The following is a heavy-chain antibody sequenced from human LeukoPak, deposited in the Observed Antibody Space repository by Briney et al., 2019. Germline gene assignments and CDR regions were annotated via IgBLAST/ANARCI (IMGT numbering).Heavy chain of an antibody. J-gene: IGHJ4*02. CDR1: GYTFTSYA. Sequence: ASVKVSCKASGYTFTSYAMNWVRQAPGQGLERMGWINTNTGNPTYAQGFTGRFVFSLDTSVSTAYLQISSLKAEDTAVYYCARVGGSVALISSDYWGQGTLVTVSS. CDR3: ARVGGSVALISSDY. CDR2: INTNTGNP. V-gene: IGHV7-4-1*02. D-gene: IGHD3-16*01.